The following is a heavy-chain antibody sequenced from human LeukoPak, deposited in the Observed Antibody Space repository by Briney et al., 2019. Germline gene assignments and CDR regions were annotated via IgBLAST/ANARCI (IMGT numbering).Heavy chain of an antibody. Sequence: GGSLRLSCTASGFTFRNYWMHWVRQAPGKGLVWVSRIKTDGSSTNYADSVKGRFTISRDNAKNTLYLRMNSLRADDTAVYYCARYNYGMDVWGQGTTVTVSS. CDR3: ARYNYGMDV. V-gene: IGHV3-74*01. D-gene: IGHD1-14*01. CDR1: GFTFRNYW. J-gene: IGHJ6*02. CDR2: IKTDGSST.